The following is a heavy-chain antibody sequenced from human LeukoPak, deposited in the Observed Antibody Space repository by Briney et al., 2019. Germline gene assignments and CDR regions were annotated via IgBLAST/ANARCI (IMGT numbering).Heavy chain of an antibody. CDR1: GFTFSSYG. CDR2: ISYDGSNK. Sequence: GGSLRLSCAASGFTFSSYGMHWVRQAPGKGLEWVAVISYDGSNKYYADSVKGRFTISRDNSKNTLYLQMNSLRAEDTAVYYCAKLPFGELIIDYWGQGTLVTVPS. D-gene: IGHD3-10*01. CDR3: AKLPFGELIIDY. J-gene: IGHJ4*02. V-gene: IGHV3-30*18.